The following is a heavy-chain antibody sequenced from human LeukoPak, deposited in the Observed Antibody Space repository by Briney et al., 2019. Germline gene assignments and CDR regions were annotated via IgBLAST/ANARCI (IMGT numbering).Heavy chain of an antibody. CDR1: GGSFSGYY. J-gene: IGHJ4*02. Sequence: SETLSLTCAVYGGSFSGYYWSWIRQPPGKGLEWIGEINHSGSTNYNPSLKSRVTISVDTSKNQFSLKLSSVTAADTAVYYCARNRGIVATIYDHWGQGTLVTVSS. CDR3: ARNRGIVATIYDH. CDR2: INHSGST. D-gene: IGHD5-12*01. V-gene: IGHV4-34*01.